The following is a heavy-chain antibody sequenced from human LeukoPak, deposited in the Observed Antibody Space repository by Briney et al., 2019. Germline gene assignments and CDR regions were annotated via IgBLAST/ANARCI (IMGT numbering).Heavy chain of an antibody. CDR2: ISYDGSNK. V-gene: IGHV3-30*18. CDR3: AKAGRKQLVDYFDY. CDR1: GFTFSSYG. Sequence: GGSLRLSCAASGFTFSSYGMHWVRQAPGKGLEWVAVISYDGSNKYYADSVKGRFTISRDNSKNTLYLQMNSLRAEDTAVYYCAKAGRKQLVDYFDYWGQGTLVTVSS. J-gene: IGHJ4*02. D-gene: IGHD6-13*01.